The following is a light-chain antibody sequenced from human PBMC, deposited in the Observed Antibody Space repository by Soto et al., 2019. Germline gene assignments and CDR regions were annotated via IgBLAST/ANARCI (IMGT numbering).Light chain of an antibody. J-gene: IGKJ1*01. CDR3: QQYNRWWT. CDR2: DAS. CDR1: QSISSW. Sequence: DIQMTQSPSTLSAYVGDRVTITCRASQSISSWLAWYQQKPGKAPKLLIYDASSLESGVPSRFSGSGSGTIFTLTISSLQPDDFATYYCQQYNRWWTFGQGTKVEIK. V-gene: IGKV1-5*01.